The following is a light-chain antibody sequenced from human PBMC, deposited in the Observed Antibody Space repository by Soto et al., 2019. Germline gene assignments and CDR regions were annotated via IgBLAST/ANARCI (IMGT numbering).Light chain of an antibody. V-gene: IGLV2-23*01. J-gene: IGLJ1*01. Sequence: QSALAQPASVSGSTGESITISCTGTSGFVGSLSLVSWYQQHPGKAPKVIISEGHRRPLGVPDRFSGSTSVNSASLTISGLQADDDADYYCCLYLGSTTYVFGTGTKLTVL. CDR1: SGFVGSLSL. CDR2: EGH. CDR3: CLYLGSTTYV.